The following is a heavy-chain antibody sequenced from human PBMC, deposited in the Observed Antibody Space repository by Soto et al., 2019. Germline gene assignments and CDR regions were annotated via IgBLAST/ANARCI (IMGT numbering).Heavy chain of an antibody. V-gene: IGHV3-30-3*01. CDR2: ISYDGSNK. CDR3: ARNAQWELLY. J-gene: IGHJ4*02. Sequence: PXGSLRLSCAASGXTFSSYSMHWVRQAPGKGLEWVAVISYDGSNKYYADSVKCLFTISRDNSKNTLYMKMNSLRAEDTAVYYCARNAQWELLYWGQGTLGTVSS. D-gene: IGHD1-26*01. CDR1: GXTFSSYS.